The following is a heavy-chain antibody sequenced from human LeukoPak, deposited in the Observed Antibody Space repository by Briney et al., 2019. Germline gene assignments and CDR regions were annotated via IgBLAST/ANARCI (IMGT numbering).Heavy chain of an antibody. CDR2: ISGSGGST. D-gene: IGHD6-13*01. CDR3: ARPLTSGIAAAGLKY. V-gene: IGHV3-23*01. Sequence: GGSLRLSCAASGFTFSSYAMSWVRQAPGKGLEWVSGISGSGGSTYYADSVKGRFTISRDNSKNTLYLQMNSLRAEDTAVYYCARPLTSGIAAAGLKYWGQGTLVTVSS. CDR1: GFTFSSYA. J-gene: IGHJ4*02.